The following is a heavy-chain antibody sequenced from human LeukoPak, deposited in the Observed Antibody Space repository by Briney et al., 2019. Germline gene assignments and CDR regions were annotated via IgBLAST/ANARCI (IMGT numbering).Heavy chain of an antibody. CDR3: VRDLYSSSPDFDY. CDR1: GFTFNSYE. J-gene: IGHJ4*02. Sequence: HGRSLRLSCAASGFTFNSYEMNWVRQAPGKGLEWVSYISSSGSTIYYADSVKGRFTISRDNAKNSLYLQMNSLRAEDTAVYYCVRDLYSSSPDFDYWGQGTLVTVSS. CDR2: ISSSGSTI. V-gene: IGHV3-48*03. D-gene: IGHD6-13*01.